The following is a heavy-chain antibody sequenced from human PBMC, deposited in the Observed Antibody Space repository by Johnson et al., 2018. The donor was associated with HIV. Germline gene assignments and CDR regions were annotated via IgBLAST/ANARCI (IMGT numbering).Heavy chain of an antibody. V-gene: IGHV3-23*04. Sequence: VQLVESGGDLEQPGASLRLSCAASGFRFSSHAMIWVRQPPGKGLECVSGIRGNGDSTFYADSVKGRFTMSRANSKNTLYLQRNSLRAEDTGVYYCAKNQAKNRKHYDVKMEDAFDIWGQGTMVIVSS. CDR2: IRGNGDST. CDR1: GFRFSSHA. J-gene: IGHJ3*02. D-gene: IGHD3-22*01. CDR3: AKNQAKNRKHYDVKMEDAFDI.